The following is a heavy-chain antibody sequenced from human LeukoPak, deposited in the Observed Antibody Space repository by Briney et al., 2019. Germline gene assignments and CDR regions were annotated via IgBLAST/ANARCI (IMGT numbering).Heavy chain of an antibody. CDR2: IHSSGNYI. J-gene: IGHJ4*02. CDR3: AREYNSRATFDY. V-gene: IGHV3-21*05. CDR1: ASGVAFSSHS. Sequence: GGSLRLSCAASASGVAFSSHSMNWVRQASGKGLEWISYIHSSGNYIFYAASVKGRFAVSRDNARNSLFLQMNNLRAEDTAIYYCAREYNSRATFDYWGQGTLVSVSS. D-gene: IGHD1-20*01.